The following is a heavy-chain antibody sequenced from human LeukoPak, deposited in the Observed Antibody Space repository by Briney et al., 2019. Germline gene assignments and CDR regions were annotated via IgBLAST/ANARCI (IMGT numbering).Heavy chain of an antibody. CDR2: IYQDGSSQ. V-gene: IGHV3-7*01. J-gene: IGHJ4*02. Sequence: GGSLRLSCAASGFASSSYWASWVRQAPGKGLEWVANIYQDGSSQNYVDSVRGRFTISRDNAKNSVYLQMNSLRAEDTAVYYCARSLWPEDYWGPGILVTVSS. CDR3: ARSLWPEDY. CDR1: GFASSSYW. D-gene: IGHD3-10*01.